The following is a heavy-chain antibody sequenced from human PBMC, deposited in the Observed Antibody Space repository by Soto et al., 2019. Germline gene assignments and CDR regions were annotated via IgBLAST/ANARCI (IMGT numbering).Heavy chain of an antibody. Sequence: QVQLVQSGPEVKKPGASVKVSCKTSGYSFHNYGIIWVRQAPGQGLEWMGWISGQIAKTNYAQKFQGKVTMTTDTATSTAYMERSTLTADDTAMYYCARGPPSGSFSLTPRYWGQGTLVTVSS. CDR1: GYSFHNYG. CDR3: ARGPPSGSFSLTPRY. CDR2: ISGQIAKT. D-gene: IGHD1-26*01. J-gene: IGHJ4*02. V-gene: IGHV1-18*04.